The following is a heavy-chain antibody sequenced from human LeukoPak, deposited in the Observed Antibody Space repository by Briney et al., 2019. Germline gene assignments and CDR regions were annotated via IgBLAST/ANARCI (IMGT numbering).Heavy chain of an antibody. CDR3: ARGSYYYDSSGYYCDY. CDR1: GFTFSSYA. J-gene: IGHJ4*02. Sequence: PGGSLRLSCAASGFTFSSYAMHWVRQAPGKGLEWVAVISYDGSNKYYADSVKGRFTISRDNSKNTLYLQMNSLRAEDTAVYYCARGSYYYDSSGYYCDYWGQGTLVTVSS. CDR2: ISYDGSNK. D-gene: IGHD3-22*01. V-gene: IGHV3-30*04.